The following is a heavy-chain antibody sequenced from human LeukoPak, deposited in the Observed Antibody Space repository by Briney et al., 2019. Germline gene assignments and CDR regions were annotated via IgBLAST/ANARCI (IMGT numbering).Heavy chain of an antibody. J-gene: IGHJ4*02. CDR2: INHSGST. Sequence: SETLSLTCAVYGGSFSGYYWSWIRQPPGKGLEWIGEINHSGSTNYNPSLKSRVTISVDTFKNQFSLKLSSVTAADTAVYYCARIGWYREFDYWGQGTLVTVSS. CDR3: ARIGWYREFDY. D-gene: IGHD6-19*01. CDR1: GGSFSGYY. V-gene: IGHV4-34*01.